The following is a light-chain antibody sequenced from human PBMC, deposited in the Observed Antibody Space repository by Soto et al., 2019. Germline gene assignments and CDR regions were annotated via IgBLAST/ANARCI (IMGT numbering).Light chain of an antibody. V-gene: IGKV3-11*01. Sequence: EIVLTQSPATLSLSPGDSATLSCRASQSVGSGSFLAWYQQKFGQAPRLLIYEASTRATGIPARFSGSGSGTDFTLTISSLEPEDFAVYYCQQRNNWPPELTFGGGTWVEIK. CDR1: QSVGSGSF. CDR2: EAS. J-gene: IGKJ4*01. CDR3: QQRNNWPPELT.